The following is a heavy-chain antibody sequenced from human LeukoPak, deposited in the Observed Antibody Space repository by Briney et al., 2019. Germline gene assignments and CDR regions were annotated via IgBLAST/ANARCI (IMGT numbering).Heavy chain of an antibody. CDR3: ASSSSWYGGWYFDY. CDR2: IYYSGST. V-gene: IGHV4-59*01. CDR1: GGSISSYY. D-gene: IGHD6-13*01. J-gene: IGHJ4*02. Sequence: SETLSLTCTVSGGSISSYYWSWIRQPPGKGLEWIGYIYYSGSTNYNPSLKSRVTISVDTSKNQFSLKLSSETAADTAVYYCASSSSWYGGWYFDYWGQGTLVTVSS.